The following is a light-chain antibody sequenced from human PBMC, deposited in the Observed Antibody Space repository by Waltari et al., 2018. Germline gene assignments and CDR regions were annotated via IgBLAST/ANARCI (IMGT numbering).Light chain of an antibody. CDR1: GGSVVNNF. CDR2: EDD. J-gene: IGLJ3*02. V-gene: IGLV6-57*02. CDR3: QSHEPNFVM. Sequence: MLTQPQSVSGSPGETITISCTGSGGSVVNNFVQWYQKRPDSAPLTVIYEDDRRAFGVPYRFSASIDTSSNSASLIISGLKPEDEADYYCQSHEPNFVMFGGGTKLTVL.